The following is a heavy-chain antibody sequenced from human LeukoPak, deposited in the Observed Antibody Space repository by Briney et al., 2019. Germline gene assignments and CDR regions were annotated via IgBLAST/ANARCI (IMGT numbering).Heavy chain of an antibody. CDR1: GYTFTSYD. CDR2: MNPNSGNT. J-gene: IGHJ5*02. CDR3: ARVFCSSTSCYVWFDP. D-gene: IGHD2-2*01. V-gene: IGHV1-8*01. Sequence: ASVKVSCKASGYTFTSYDINWVRQATGQGLEWMGWMNPNSGNTGHAQKFQGRVTMTRNTSISTAYMELSSLRSEDTAVYYCARVFCSSTSCYVWFDPWGQGTLVTVSS.